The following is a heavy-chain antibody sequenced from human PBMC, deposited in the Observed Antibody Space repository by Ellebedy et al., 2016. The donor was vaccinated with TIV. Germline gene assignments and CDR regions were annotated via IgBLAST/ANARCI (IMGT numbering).Heavy chain of an antibody. V-gene: IGHV1-18*01. J-gene: IGHJ6*02. CDR3: ASFMTTVTYYYYGMDV. D-gene: IGHD4-17*01. Sequence: ASVKVSXXASGYTFTSYGISWVRQAPGQGLEWMGWISAYNGNTNYAQKLQGRVTMTTDTSTSTAYMELRSLRSDDTAVYYCASFMTTVTYYYYGMDVWGQGTTVTVSS. CDR2: ISAYNGNT. CDR1: GYTFTSYG.